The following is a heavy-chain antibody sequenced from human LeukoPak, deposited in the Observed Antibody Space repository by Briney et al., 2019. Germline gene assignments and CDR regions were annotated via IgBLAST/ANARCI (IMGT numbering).Heavy chain of an antibody. CDR2: ISGSGSDM. CDR3: AKGEYYYDSSGYSIGF. CDR1: GFSFSDYY. J-gene: IGHJ4*02. V-gene: IGHV3-11*01. Sequence: GGSLRLSCVASGFSFSDYYMSWIRQAPETGLEWVSYISGSGSDMYYADSVKGRFTISRDNSKNTLYLQMNSLRAEDTAVYYCAKGEYYYDSSGYSIGFWGQGTLVTVSS. D-gene: IGHD3-22*01.